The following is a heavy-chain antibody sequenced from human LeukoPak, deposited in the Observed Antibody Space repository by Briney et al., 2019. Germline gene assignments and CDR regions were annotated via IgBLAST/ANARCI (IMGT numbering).Heavy chain of an antibody. CDR3: AKVPTVTTDTYAFDI. Sequence: PGGSLRLSCAASGFTFSSYGMHWVRQAPGKGLEWVAVISYDGSNKYYADSVKGRFTISRDNSKNTLYLQMNSLRAEDTAVYYCAKVPTVTTDTYAFDIWGQGTMVTVSS. CDR1: GFTFSSYG. D-gene: IGHD4-17*01. V-gene: IGHV3-30*18. J-gene: IGHJ3*02. CDR2: ISYDGSNK.